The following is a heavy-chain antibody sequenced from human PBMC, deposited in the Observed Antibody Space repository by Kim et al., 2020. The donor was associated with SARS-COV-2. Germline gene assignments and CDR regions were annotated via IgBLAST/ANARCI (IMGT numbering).Heavy chain of an antibody. CDR1: GFTFSSYA. V-gene: IGHV3-23*01. CDR3: AKTPLTGNLVGARVWVCYFDY. Sequence: GGSLRLSCAASGFTFSSYAMSWVRQAPGKGLEWVSAISGSGGSTYYADSVKGRFTISRDNSKNTLYLQMNSLRAEDTAVYYCAKTPLTGNLVGARVWVCYFDYWGQGTLVTVSS. CDR2: ISGSGGST. D-gene: IGHD1-26*01. J-gene: IGHJ4*02.